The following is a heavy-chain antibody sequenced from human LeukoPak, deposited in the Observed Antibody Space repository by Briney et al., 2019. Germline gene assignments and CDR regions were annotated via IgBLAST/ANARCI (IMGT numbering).Heavy chain of an antibody. V-gene: IGHV3-48*03. D-gene: IGHD3-16*02. Sequence: GGSLRLSCAASGFTFSSYEMNWVRQAPGKGLEWVSYISSSGSTIYYADSVKGRFTISRDNAKNSLYLQMNSLRAEDTAVYYCARVIAFRGYMDVWGKGTTVTVSS. CDR2: ISSSGSTI. CDR1: GFTFSSYE. CDR3: ARVIAFRGYMDV. J-gene: IGHJ6*03.